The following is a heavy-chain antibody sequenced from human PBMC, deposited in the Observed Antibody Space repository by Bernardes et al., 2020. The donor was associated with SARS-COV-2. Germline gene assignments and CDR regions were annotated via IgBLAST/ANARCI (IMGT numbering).Heavy chain of an antibody. CDR1: GFTFDDYA. Sequence: GGSLRLSCAASGFTFDDYAMHWVRQAPGKGLEWVSGISWNSGSVGYADSVKGRFTISRDNAKNSLYLQMNSLRPGDTALYYCAKDMSDCWSKTNFGMDVWGQGTTVTVAS. V-gene: IGHV3-9*01. D-gene: IGHD3-3*01. CDR3: AKDMSDCWSKTNFGMDV. J-gene: IGHJ6*02. CDR2: ISWNSGSV.